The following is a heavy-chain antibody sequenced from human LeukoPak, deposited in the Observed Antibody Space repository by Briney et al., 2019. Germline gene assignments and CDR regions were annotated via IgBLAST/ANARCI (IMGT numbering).Heavy chain of an antibody. J-gene: IGHJ4*02. CDR2: INPSGGST. V-gene: IGHV1-46*01. CDR1: GCSFTSDY. Sequence: ASVKVSCKASGCSFTSDYIHWVRQAPGQGLEWMGIINPSGGSTTFAQKFQGRVTVTRDTSTNTVSMELNSLRSEDTAVYYCARSSGSNGGYFDYWGQGTLVTVSS. CDR3: ARSSGSNGGYFDY. D-gene: IGHD1-26*01.